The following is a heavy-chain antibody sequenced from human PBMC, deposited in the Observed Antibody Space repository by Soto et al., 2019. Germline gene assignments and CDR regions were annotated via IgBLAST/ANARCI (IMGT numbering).Heavy chain of an antibody. D-gene: IGHD2-2*01. CDR3: ARPPAPLKILSYFDY. V-gene: IGHV3-30-3*01. J-gene: IGHJ4*02. Sequence: GGSLRLSCAASGFTFSTYTIHWVRQAPGKGLEWVAVISYDGSNKYYADSVQGRFTVSRDNSQNTVYLQMNSLRAEDTAVYYCARPPAPLKILSYFDYWGQGTLVTVSS. CDR2: ISYDGSNK. CDR1: GFTFSTYT.